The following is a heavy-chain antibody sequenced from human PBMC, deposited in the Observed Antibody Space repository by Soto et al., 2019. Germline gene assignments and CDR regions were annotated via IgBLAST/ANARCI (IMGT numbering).Heavy chain of an antibody. CDR2: IYPPDSDT. J-gene: IGHJ6*02. CDR3: ARLGPFTIFGAGGVGGYYYYGMDV. V-gene: IGHV5-51*01. CDR1: GYPFTTYW. D-gene: IGHD3-3*01. Sequence: GESLKISCQISGYPFTTYWIGWVRQMPGKGLEWTGKIYPPDSDTRHSPSFQGQVTISADKSISTAYLQWSSLKASDTAMYYCARLGPFTIFGAGGVGGYYYYGMDVWGQGTTVTVPS.